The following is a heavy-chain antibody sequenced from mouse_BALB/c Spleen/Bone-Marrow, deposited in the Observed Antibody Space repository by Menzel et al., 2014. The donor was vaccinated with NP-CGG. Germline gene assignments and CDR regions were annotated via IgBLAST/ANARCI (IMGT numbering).Heavy chain of an antibody. CDR2: INTNGGTT. V-gene: IGHV5-6-3*01. CDR1: GFTFCSYD. Sequence: VKVEESGGVLVQPGGSLKLSCAASGFTFCSYDMSWVRQTPDKRLELVATINTNGGTTYYPDSVKGRFTISRDNAKSTLYLQMSSLNSADTAIYYCARNRYDWFAYWGQGTLVTVSA. CDR3: ARNRYDWFAY. D-gene: IGHD2-14*01. J-gene: IGHJ3*01.